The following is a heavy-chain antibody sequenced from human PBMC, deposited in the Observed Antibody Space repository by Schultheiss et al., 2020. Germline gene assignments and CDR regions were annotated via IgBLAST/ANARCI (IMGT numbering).Heavy chain of an antibody. V-gene: IGHV4-34*01. Sequence: SETLSLTCAVYGGSFSGYCWGWIRQPPGKGLEWIGEINHSGSTNYNPSLKSRVTISVDTSKNQFSLKLSSVTAADTAVYYCARMMRSANDYWGKGTLVTVSS. CDR1: GGSFSGYC. J-gene: IGHJ4*02. D-gene: IGHD3-16*01. CDR2: INHSGST. CDR3: ARMMRSANDY.